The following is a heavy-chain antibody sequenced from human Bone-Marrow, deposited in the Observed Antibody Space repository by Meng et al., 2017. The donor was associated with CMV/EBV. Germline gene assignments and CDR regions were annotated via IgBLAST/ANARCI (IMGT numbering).Heavy chain of an antibody. CDR3: ARLGYQPLLYGGNWSDP. Sequence: SVKVSCKASGGTFSSYTISWVRQAPGQGLEWMGRIIPILGIANYAQKFQGRVTITADKSTSTAYMELSSLRSEDTAVYYCARLGYQPLLYGGNWSDPWGQGTLVTVSS. V-gene: IGHV1-69*02. CDR1: GGTFSSYT. J-gene: IGHJ5*02. D-gene: IGHD2-2*02. CDR2: IIPILGIA.